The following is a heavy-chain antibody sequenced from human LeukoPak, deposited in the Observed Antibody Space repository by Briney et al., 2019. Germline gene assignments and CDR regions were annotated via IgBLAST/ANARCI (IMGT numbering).Heavy chain of an antibody. CDR2: ISGYNGNT. CDR1: GYTFNSYG. Sequence: ASVKVSCKASGYTFNSYGISWVRQAPGQGLEWMGWISGYNGNTNYAQKLQGRVTMTRNTSISTAYIELSSLRSEDTAVYYCARDLNWFDPWGQGTLVTVSS. V-gene: IGHV1-18*01. CDR3: ARDLNWFDP. J-gene: IGHJ5*02.